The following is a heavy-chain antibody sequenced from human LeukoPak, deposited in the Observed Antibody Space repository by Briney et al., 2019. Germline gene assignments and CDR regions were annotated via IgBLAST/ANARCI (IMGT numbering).Heavy chain of an antibody. J-gene: IGHJ4*02. D-gene: IGHD3-3*01. Sequence: GGPLRLSCAASGFTVSSNYMSWVRQAPGKGLEWVSVIYSGGSTYYADSVKGRFTISRDNSKTTLSLQMNSLRAEDTAVYYCARGEYDFWSGYYFDYWGQGTLVTVSS. CDR3: ARGEYDFWSGYYFDY. CDR1: GFTVSSNY. V-gene: IGHV3-53*01. CDR2: IYSGGST.